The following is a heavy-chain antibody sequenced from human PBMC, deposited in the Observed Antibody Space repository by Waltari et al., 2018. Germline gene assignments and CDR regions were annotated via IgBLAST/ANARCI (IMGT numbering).Heavy chain of an antibody. CDR3: VIGAQHVSNWYASEYFQH. CDR1: GFTFSSYW. V-gene: IGHV3-74*01. CDR2: TNTDGSTT. J-gene: IGHJ1*01. D-gene: IGHD6-13*01. Sequence: EVQLVESGGGLVQPGGSLRLSCAASGFTFSSYWLPWVRQAPGKGLVWGSDTNTDGSTTNYADSVKGRFTISRDNAKNTLYLQMDSLRAEETAVYYCVIGAQHVSNWYASEYFQHWGQGTLVTVSS.